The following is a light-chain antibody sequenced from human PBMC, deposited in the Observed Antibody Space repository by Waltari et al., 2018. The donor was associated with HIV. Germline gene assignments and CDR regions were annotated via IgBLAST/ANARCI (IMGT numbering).Light chain of an antibody. J-gene: IGKJ2*03. Sequence: EIVMTQSPATLSVFPGERATLSCRASQTVDSNLAWYQQKPGQAPSLLNYGASNRATGVPARFSGSGYGTEFTLTGSSQQSEDFAVYNCQRDSTWPDGFGQGTSVEI. CDR1: QTVDSN. V-gene: IGKV3-15*01. CDR2: GAS. CDR3: QRDSTWPDG.